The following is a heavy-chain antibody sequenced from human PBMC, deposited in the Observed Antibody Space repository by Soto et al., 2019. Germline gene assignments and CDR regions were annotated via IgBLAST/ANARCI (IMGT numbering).Heavy chain of an antibody. CDR3: ARVVPGAEAWFGP. Sequence: QVQLVQSGGEVKRPGASVKVSCKTSGYTFSYYGITWVRQAPGQPLEWLGWISLYSDGTNYAQKFQGRVSMTPATSTTPAYMELRSLRSDDTAVYYCARVVPGAEAWFGPWGQGTLVTVSS. V-gene: IGHV1-18*01. CDR2: ISLYSDGT. J-gene: IGHJ5*02. D-gene: IGHD2-2*01. CDR1: GYTFSYYG.